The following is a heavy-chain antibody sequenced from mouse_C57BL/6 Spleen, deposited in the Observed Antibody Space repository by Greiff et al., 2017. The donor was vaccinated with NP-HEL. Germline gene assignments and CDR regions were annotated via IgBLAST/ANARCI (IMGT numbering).Heavy chain of an antibody. CDR2: IRNKANGYTT. CDR3: ARVGDYGSSYDY. J-gene: IGHJ2*01. D-gene: IGHD1-1*01. Sequence: EVQVVESGGGLVQPGGSLSLSCAASGFTFTDYYMSWVRQPPGKALEWLGFIRNKANGYTTEYSASVKGRFTISRDNSQSILYLQMTALRAEDSATYYGARVGDYGSSYDYWGQGTTLTVSS. V-gene: IGHV7-3*01. CDR1: GFTFTDYY.